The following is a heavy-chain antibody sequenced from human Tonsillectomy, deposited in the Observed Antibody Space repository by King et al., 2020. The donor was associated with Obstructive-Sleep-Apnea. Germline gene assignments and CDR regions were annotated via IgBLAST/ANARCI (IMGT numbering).Heavy chain of an antibody. V-gene: IGHV3-15*01. CDR3: TTVWHTWYGGPDF. CDR1: GFTFNNAW. J-gene: IGHJ4*02. Sequence: VQLVESGGGLGKPGGSLRLSCAASGFTFNNAWMSWVRQAPGKGLEWVGRIKSKTDGGTTDYAAPVKGRFTISRDDSKNTRYLQMNSLKTEDTAVYYCTTVWHTWYGGPDFWGQGTLVTVSS. CDR2: IKSKTDGGTT. D-gene: IGHD3-10*01.